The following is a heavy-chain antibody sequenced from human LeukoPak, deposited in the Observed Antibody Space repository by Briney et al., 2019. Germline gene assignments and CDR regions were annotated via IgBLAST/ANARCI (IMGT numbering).Heavy chain of an antibody. D-gene: IGHD3-10*01. CDR3: ARDLSYYGSGSYYFGY. CDR2: INPNSGGT. CDR1: GYXFTDYF. Sequence: ASVKVSCRASGYXFTDYFIHWVRQAPGQGLEWMGRINPNSGGTNYAQNFQGRVTMTRDTSITTAYMELSGLRSDDTAVYYCARDLSYYGSGSYYFGYWGQGTLVTVSS. J-gene: IGHJ4*02. V-gene: IGHV1-2*06.